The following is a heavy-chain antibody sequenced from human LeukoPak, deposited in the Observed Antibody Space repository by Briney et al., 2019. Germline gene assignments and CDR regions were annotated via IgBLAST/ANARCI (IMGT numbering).Heavy chain of an antibody. CDR1: GGTFSSYA. V-gene: IGHV1-8*02. CDR3: ARRLYHYYDILTGYPNDAFDI. Sequence: ASVKVSCKASGGTFSSYAISWVRQAPGQGLEWMGWMNPNSGNTGYAQNFQGRVTMTRNTSISTAYMELSSLRSEDTAVYYCARRLYHYYDILTGYPNDAFDIWGQGTMVTVSS. J-gene: IGHJ3*02. D-gene: IGHD3-9*01. CDR2: MNPNSGNT.